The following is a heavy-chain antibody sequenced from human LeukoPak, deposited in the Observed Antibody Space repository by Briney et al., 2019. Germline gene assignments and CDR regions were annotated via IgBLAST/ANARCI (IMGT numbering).Heavy chain of an antibody. V-gene: IGHV1-8*01. CDR3: ARVSSGWDPFDY. CDR1: GYTFTSYD. J-gene: IGHJ4*02. Sequence: ASVKVSCKASGYTFTSYDINWVRQATGQGLEWMGWMNPNSGNTGYAQKFQGRVTMTRNTSISTAYMELSSLRSEDTAVYYCARVSSGWDPFDYWGQGTLVTVSS. D-gene: IGHD6-19*01. CDR2: MNPNSGNT.